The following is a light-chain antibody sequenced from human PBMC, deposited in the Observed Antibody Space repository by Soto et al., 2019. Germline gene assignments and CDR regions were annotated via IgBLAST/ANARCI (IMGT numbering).Light chain of an antibody. V-gene: IGKV1-39*01. J-gene: IGKJ1*01. CDR1: QSINRW. Sequence: DIQMTQSPSTLSASVGDRVTITCRASQSINRWLAWYQQRPGKAPRLLIYYASTLESGVPSRFSGSGSGTDFTLTISSLQPEDFATYYCQQSYSTPRTFGQGTKVDIK. CDR2: YAS. CDR3: QQSYSTPRT.